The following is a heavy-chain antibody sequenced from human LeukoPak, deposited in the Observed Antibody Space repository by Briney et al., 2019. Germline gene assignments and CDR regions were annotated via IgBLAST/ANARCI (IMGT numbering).Heavy chain of an antibody. CDR3: ARDDGDV. Sequence: GGSLRLSCVSSGFTFSNYWMKWVRQAPGKGLEWVASINDDGSGKFSVGSVKDRITISRDNTRNSLDLQINSLTAEDTAIYYCARDDGDVWGTGTTVTVSS. J-gene: IGHJ6*04. V-gene: IGHV3-7*01. CDR2: INDDGSGK. CDR1: GFTFSNYW.